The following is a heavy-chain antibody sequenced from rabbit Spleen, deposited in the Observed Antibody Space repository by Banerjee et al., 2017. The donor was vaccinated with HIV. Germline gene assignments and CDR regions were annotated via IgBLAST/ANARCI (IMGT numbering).Heavy chain of an antibody. CDR3: ARDTSSSFSSYGMDL. Sequence: QSLEESGGDLVKPGASLTLTCTASRFSFSSSYYMCWVRQAPGKGPEWIACIEAGSSGFTYFANWAKGRFTISKTSSTTVTLQMTSLTAADTATYFCARDTSSSFSSYGMDLWGPGTLVTVS. V-gene: IGHV1S40*01. CDR1: RFSFSSSYY. CDR2: IEAGSSGFT. D-gene: IGHD1-1*01. J-gene: IGHJ6*01.